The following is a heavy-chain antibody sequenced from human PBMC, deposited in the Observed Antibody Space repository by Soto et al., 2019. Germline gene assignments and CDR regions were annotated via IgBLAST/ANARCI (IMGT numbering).Heavy chain of an antibody. V-gene: IGHV4-59*01. CDR2: TYYSGST. CDR3: ARVRGTAGKRYFDY. Sequence: PSETLSLTCTVSGGSMIAYYWNWMRQPPGEGLQWIGYTYYSGSTTYNPSLKSRVTISVDSSKNQFSLKLDSVTPADTAVYYCARVRGTAGKRYFDYWGSGTLVTVSS. J-gene: IGHJ4*02. D-gene: IGHD6-13*01. CDR1: GGSMIAYY.